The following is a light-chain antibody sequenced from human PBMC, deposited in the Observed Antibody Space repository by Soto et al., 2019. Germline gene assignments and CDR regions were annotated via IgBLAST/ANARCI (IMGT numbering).Light chain of an antibody. CDR1: QSVSSSY. V-gene: IGKV3D-20*02. CDR2: GAS. CDR3: QQRSNWPPIT. J-gene: IGKJ5*01. Sequence: EIVLTQSPGTLSLSPVERATLSCMASQSVSSSYLAWYQQKPGQAPRLLIYGASSRATGIPDRFSGSGSGTDFTLTISRLEPEDFAVYYCQQRSNWPPITFGQGTRLEI.